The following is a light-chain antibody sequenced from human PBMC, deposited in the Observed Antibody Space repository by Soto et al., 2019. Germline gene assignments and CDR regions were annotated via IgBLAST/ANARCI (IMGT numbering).Light chain of an antibody. CDR1: QSVSSN. Sequence: TQSPATLSLSPGERATLSCRASQSVSSNLAWYQQKPGQSPRLLIYGASTRATGVPARLSGSGSGTELTLTISSLTSEDFAVYYCQQYINLWTFGQGTKVDI. CDR2: GAS. J-gene: IGKJ1*01. V-gene: IGKV3-15*01. CDR3: QQYINLWT.